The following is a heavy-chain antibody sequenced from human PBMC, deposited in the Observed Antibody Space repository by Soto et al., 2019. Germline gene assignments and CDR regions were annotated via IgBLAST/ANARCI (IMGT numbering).Heavy chain of an antibody. J-gene: IGHJ5*02. Sequence: SDTLSLTCSVSGGSINYNSYYWGWIRQPPGKGLEWVGGIFYTGTTYYSPSLKDRVTISVDTSKNSFSLNLTSVTTADTAVYFCARLVVVAPVANAWGQGTLVTVSS. V-gene: IGHV4-39*02. CDR1: GGSINYNSYY. D-gene: IGHD2-2*01. CDR3: ARLVVVAPVANA. CDR2: IFYTGTT.